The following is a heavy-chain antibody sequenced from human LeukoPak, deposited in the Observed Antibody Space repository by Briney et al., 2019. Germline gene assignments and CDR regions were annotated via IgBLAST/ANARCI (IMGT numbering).Heavy chain of an antibody. D-gene: IGHD3-3*01. CDR1: GGSISSGSYY. CDR2: IYTSGST. V-gene: IGHV4-61*02. CDR3: ARSPDFWSGYYKAAHGGFDL. Sequence: PSETLSLTCTVSGGSISSGSYYWSWIRQPAGKGLEWIGRIYTSGSTNYNPSLKSRVTISVDRSKNQFSLKLSSVTAADTAVYYCARSPDFWSGYYKAAHGGFDLWGRGTLVTVSS. J-gene: IGHJ2*01.